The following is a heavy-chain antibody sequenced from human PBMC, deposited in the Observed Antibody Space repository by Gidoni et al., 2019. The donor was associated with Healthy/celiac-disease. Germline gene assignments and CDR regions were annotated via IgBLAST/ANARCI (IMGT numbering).Heavy chain of an antibody. CDR3: ARDRRGGGGYWYFDL. J-gene: IGHJ2*01. V-gene: IGHV3-13*05. D-gene: IGHD2-15*01. CDR2: IGTAGDP. Sequence: GFTFSSYDMHWVRQATGKGLEWVSAIGTAGDPYYPGPVKGRFTISRENAKNSLYLQMNSLRAGDTAVYYCARDRRGGGGYWYFDLWGRGTLVTVSS. CDR1: GFTFSSYD.